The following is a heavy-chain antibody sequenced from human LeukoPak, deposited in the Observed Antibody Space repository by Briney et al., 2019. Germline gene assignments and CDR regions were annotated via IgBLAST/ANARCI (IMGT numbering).Heavy chain of an antibody. J-gene: IGHJ4*02. CDR1: GGSIGSYF. CDR2: IYYTGST. V-gene: IGHV4-59*01. CDR3: ARTGLYGSEYYFDY. D-gene: IGHD3-10*01. Sequence: SETLSLTCAVSGGSIGSYFWSWIRQPPGKGLEWIGYIYYTGSTSYNPSLKSRVTISVDTSKNKFSLKLSSVTAADTAVYYCARTGLYGSEYYFDYWGQGTLVSVSS.